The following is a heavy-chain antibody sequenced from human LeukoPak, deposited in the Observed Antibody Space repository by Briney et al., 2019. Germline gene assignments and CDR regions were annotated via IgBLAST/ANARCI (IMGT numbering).Heavy chain of an antibody. J-gene: IGHJ6*03. Sequence: SGTLSLTCTVSGGSISSHYWSWIRQPPGKGLEWIGYIYYSGSTNYNPSLKSRVTISVDTSKNQFSLKLSSVTAADTAVYYCARSPNRWELPPNYYYYMDVWGKGTTVTVSS. CDR1: GGSISSHY. CDR2: IYYSGST. D-gene: IGHD1-26*01. CDR3: ARSPNRWELPPNYYYYMDV. V-gene: IGHV4-59*11.